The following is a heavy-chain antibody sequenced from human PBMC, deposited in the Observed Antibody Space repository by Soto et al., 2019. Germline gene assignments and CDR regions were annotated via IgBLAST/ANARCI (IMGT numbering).Heavy chain of an antibody. Sequence: PSETLSLTCTASGGSISSGGYYLSWIRQHPGKGLEWIGYIYYSGSTYYNPSLKSRVTISVDTSKNQFSLKLSYVTAEDTAVYYCARVGLVMDYGGKPAFDYVGQGKLVTV. CDR2: IYYSGST. CDR1: GGSISSGGYY. J-gene: IGHJ4*02. D-gene: IGHD4-17*01. CDR3: ARVGLVMDYGGKPAFDY. V-gene: IGHV4-31*03.